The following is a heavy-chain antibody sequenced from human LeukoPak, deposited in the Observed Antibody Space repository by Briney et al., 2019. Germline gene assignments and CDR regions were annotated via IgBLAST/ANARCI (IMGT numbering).Heavy chain of an antibody. CDR3: AKVRNYCGSGSYYNPYYYYGMDV. Sequence: GGALRLSCAASGFTFSSYGMHWVRQAPGKGLEGVAVISYDGSNKYYADSVKGRFTISRDNSQNTLYLQMHSLRAEDTAVYYCAKVRNYCGSGSYYNPYYYYGMDVWGQGTTVTVSS. V-gene: IGHV3-30*18. CDR1: GFTFSSYG. D-gene: IGHD3-10*01. J-gene: IGHJ6*02. CDR2: ISYDGSNK.